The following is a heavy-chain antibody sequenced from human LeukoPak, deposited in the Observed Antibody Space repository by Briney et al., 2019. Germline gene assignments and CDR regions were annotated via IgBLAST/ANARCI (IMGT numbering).Heavy chain of an antibody. CDR3: ASSLRYCSSTSCYLGWFDS. V-gene: IGHV4-39*01. CDR2: IYYSGTT. J-gene: IGHJ5*01. Sequence: SETLSLTCSVSAGSTSSRNYYWGWIRQPPGKGLEGIGSIYYSGTTYYSPSLRSRVSMSVDTSKNQFCLKLSSVTAADTAVHSCASSLRYCSSTSCYLGWFDSWGQGALVTVSS. D-gene: IGHD2-2*01. CDR1: AGSTSSRNYY.